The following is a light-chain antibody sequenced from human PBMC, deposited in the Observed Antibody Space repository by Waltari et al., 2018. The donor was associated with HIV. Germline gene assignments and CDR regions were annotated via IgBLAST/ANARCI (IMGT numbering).Light chain of an antibody. J-gene: IGLJ3*02. V-gene: IGLV1-44*01. CDR2: SSN. CDR1: SSNIGINT. CDR3: AAWDDRLNGWV. Sequence: QSVLTQPPSASGTPGQRVTISCSGSSSNIGINTVNWYQHLPGTAPKRLIYSSNQRPSGVPARFSGSKSGTSASLAISGLQSEDEADYYCAAWDDRLNGWVFGGGTKLTVL.